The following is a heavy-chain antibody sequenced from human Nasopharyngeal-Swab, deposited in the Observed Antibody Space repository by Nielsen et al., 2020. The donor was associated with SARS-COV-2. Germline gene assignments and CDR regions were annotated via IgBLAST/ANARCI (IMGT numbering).Heavy chain of an antibody. J-gene: IGHJ4*02. Sequence: GESLKISCAASGFTFSNARMHWVRQAPGKGLEWVGRIETRADGATTYYVAPVKGRFTIERDDSKNMLYLQMYSLLTEDTAVFYCTTSFSTFEGQKDSFDYWGQRTLVTVSS. V-gene: IGHV3-15*04. CDR2: IETRADGATT. CDR1: GFTFSNAR. CDR3: TTSFSTFEGQKDSFDY. D-gene: IGHD3-10*02.